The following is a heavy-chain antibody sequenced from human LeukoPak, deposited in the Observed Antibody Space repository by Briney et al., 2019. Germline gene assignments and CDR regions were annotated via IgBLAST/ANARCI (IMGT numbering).Heavy chain of an antibody. CDR2: IHYTGST. J-gene: IGHJ5*02. V-gene: IGHV4-59*01. CDR3: ARDDSSGWFDP. CDR1: GGSISTYH. D-gene: IGHD3-22*01. Sequence: SETLSLTCTVSGGSISTYHWSWIRQAPGKGLEWIGNIHYTGSTNYNPSLKSRVTISVDTSKNQFSLKLSSVTAADTAVYHCARDDSSGWFDPWGQGTLVTVSS.